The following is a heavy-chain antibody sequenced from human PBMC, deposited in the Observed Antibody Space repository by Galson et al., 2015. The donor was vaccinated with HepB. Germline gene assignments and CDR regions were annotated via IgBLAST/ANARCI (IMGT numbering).Heavy chain of an antibody. J-gene: IGHJ3*02. V-gene: IGHV3-30*04. Sequence: SLRLSCAASGFTFSNYAMHWVRQAPGKGLEWVAVISYDGSNKYHADSVKGRFTISRDNSKNTLYLQMNTPRAEDTAVYYCARGGYSSNYGAFDIWGQGTMVTVSS. CDR1: GFTFSNYA. CDR2: ISYDGSNK. D-gene: IGHD6-13*01. CDR3: ARGGYSSNYGAFDI.